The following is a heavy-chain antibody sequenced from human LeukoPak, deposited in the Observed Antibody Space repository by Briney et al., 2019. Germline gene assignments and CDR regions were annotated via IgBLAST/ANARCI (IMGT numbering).Heavy chain of an antibody. CDR3: AREGYGGPDY. Sequence: HPGGSLRLSCAASGFTFSSYSMNWVRQAPGKGLEWVSYISSSGSAIYYADSVKGRFTISRDNVRNSLYLQMNSLRAEDTAVYYCAREGYGGPDYWGQGTLVTVSS. V-gene: IGHV3-48*01. J-gene: IGHJ4*02. CDR2: ISSSGSAI. D-gene: IGHD5-18*01. CDR1: GFTFSSYS.